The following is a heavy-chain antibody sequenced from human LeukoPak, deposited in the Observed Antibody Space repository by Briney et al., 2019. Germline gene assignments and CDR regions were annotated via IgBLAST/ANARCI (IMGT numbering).Heavy chain of an antibody. J-gene: IGHJ6*03. D-gene: IGHD4-11*01. Sequence: GGSLRLSCAASGSTFSSYSMNWVRQAPGKGLEWVSYISSSSSTIYYADSVKGRFTISRDNGKNSLYLQMNSLRAEDTAVYYCARDQMTTVNQYYYYYMDVWGKGTTVTVSS. CDR1: GSTFSSYS. CDR3: ARDQMTTVNQYYYYYMDV. V-gene: IGHV3-48*01. CDR2: ISSSSSTI.